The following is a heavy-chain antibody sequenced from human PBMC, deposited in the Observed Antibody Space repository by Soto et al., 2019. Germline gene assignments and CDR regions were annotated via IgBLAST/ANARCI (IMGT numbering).Heavy chain of an antibody. CDR2: ISAYNGNT. J-gene: IGHJ3*02. D-gene: IGHD3-10*01. V-gene: IGHV1-18*04. Sequence: ASVKVSCKASGYTFTSYGISWVRQAPGQGLERMGWISAYNGNTNYAQKLQGRVTMTTDTSTSTAYMELRSLRSDDTAVYYCARDISREVLWFGESHDAFDIWGQGTMVTVSS. CDR1: GYTFTSYG. CDR3: ARDISREVLWFGESHDAFDI.